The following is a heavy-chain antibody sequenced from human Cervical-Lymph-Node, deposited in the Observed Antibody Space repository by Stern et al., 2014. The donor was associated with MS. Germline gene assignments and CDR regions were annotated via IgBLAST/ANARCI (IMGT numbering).Heavy chain of an antibody. CDR3: ASWGTARPRFDY. V-gene: IGHV4-61*02. J-gene: IGHJ4*02. Sequence: VQLEESGPGLVKPSQTLSLTCTVSGGSISRDNYHWTWIRQAAGKGLQWVGRLSDSGNTNSNPSLKSRGTFSVTRSPTQSSRKVSSGAAADTAVYYCASWGTARPRFDYWGQGALVTVSS. CDR2: LSDSGNT. D-gene: IGHD6-6*01. CDR1: GGSISRDNYH.